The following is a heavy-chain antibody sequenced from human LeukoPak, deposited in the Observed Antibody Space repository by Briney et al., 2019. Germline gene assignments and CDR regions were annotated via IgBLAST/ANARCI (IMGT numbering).Heavy chain of an antibody. J-gene: IGHJ4*02. D-gene: IGHD3-22*01. CDR2: IWYDGSNK. CDR3: AKDYYDSSGTDY. CDR1: GFTFSSYG. V-gene: IGHV3-33*06. Sequence: GGSLRLSCTASGFTFSSYGMHWVRQAPGKGLEWVAVIWYDGSNKYYADSVKGRFTISRDNSKNTLYLQMNSLRAEDTAVYYCAKDYYDSSGTDYWGQGTLVTVSS.